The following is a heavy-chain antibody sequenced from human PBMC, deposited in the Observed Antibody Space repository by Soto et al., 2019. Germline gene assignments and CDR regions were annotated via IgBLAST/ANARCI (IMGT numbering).Heavy chain of an antibody. CDR2: ISVYNGNT. CDR1: GYTFTSYG. D-gene: IGHD1-1*01. V-gene: IGHV1-18*01. CDR3: ARGQKLFQDGRFDY. Sequence: QVQLVQSGAEVKKPGASVRVSCKTSGYTFTSYGITWVRQAPGQGLEWMGWISVYNGNTNYAQRLQGRVTMTTDTSTTTAYMELRSLRSDDTAVYYCARGQKLFQDGRFDYWGQGTLATVSS. J-gene: IGHJ4*02.